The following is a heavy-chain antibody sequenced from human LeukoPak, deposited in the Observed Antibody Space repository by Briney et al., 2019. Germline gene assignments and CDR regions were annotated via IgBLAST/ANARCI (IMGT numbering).Heavy chain of an antibody. J-gene: IGHJ4*02. CDR1: GGSFSGYY. Sequence: SETLSVTCAVYGGSFSGYYWSWIRQPPGKGLEWIVEINHSGSTTYNPSLKDRVTISVDTSKNQFYLKLSSVTAADTAVYYCARDNGGVGNFDYWGQGTLVTVSS. D-gene: IGHD3-3*01. CDR3: ARDNGGVGNFDY. CDR2: INHSGST. V-gene: IGHV4-34*01.